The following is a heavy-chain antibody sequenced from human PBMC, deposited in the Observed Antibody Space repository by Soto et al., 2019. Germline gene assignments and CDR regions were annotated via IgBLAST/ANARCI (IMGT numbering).Heavy chain of an antibody. CDR2: IKQDGSEK. J-gene: IGHJ6*02. V-gene: IGHV3-7*05. Sequence: PGGSLRLSCAASGFTFSSYWMSWVCQAPGKGLEWVANIKQDGSEKYYVDSVKGRFTISRDNAKNSLYLQMNSLRAEDTAVYYCARDSLVVPAAITLSRYYYYYGMDVWGQGTTVTVSS. CDR3: ARDSLVVPAAITLSRYYYYYGMDV. D-gene: IGHD2-2*01. CDR1: GFTFSSYW.